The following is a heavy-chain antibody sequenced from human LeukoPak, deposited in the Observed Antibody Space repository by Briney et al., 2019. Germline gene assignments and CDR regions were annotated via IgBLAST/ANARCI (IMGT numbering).Heavy chain of an antibody. CDR1: GFTFSSYA. Sequence: GGSLRLSCAASGFTFSSYAMSWVRQAPGKGLEWVSGFSGSGGSTYYTDSVKGWFTISRDNSKNTLYLQMNSLRAEDTAVYYCARDYARFWGWLTQDNTYYVDVWGRGTRVTVSS. V-gene: IGHV3-23*01. CDR3: ARDYARFWGWLTQDNTYYVDV. J-gene: IGHJ6*03. CDR2: FSGSGGST. D-gene: IGHD3-3*01.